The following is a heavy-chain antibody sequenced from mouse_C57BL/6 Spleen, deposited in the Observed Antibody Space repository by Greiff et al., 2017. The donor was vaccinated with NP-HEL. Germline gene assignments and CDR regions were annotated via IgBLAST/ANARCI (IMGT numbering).Heavy chain of an antibody. Sequence: QVQLLQPGAELVKPGASVKLSCKASGYTFTSYWMHWVKQRPGQGLEWIGMIHPDSGSTNYNEKFKSKATLTVDKSSSTAYMQLSSLTSEDSAVYYCAGWDYYGKDYAMDYWGQGTSVTVSS. J-gene: IGHJ4*01. CDR3: AGWDYYGKDYAMDY. D-gene: IGHD1-1*01. CDR2: IHPDSGST. V-gene: IGHV1-64*01. CDR1: GYTFTSYW.